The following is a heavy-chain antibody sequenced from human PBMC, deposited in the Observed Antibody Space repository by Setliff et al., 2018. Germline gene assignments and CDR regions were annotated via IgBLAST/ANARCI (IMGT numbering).Heavy chain of an antibody. D-gene: IGHD6-19*01. Sequence: SETLSLTCTVSGGSVNSGYDDWNWLRQPAGKGLEWIGHINRRGSTNFTPSLKSRVTISLDTSKNQFSLNLTSVTAADTAVYYCARASSGWYSAYYYYMDVWGKGTTVTVSS. CDR1: GGSVNSGYDD. CDR2: INRRGST. CDR3: ARASSGWYSAYYYYMDV. J-gene: IGHJ6*03. V-gene: IGHV4-61*09.